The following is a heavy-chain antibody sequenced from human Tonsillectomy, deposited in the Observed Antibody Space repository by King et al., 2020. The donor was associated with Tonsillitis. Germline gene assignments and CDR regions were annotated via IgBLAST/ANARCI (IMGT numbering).Heavy chain of an antibody. D-gene: IGHD4-17*01. CDR3: ARDYGDYAYDY. V-gene: IGHV3-30*04. Sequence: HVQLVESGGGVVQFGRSLRLSCAASGFTFSSFSMHWVRQAPGKGLEWVTLISYDGSNKYYADSVKGRFTISRVNSQNTLFLQMNSLRAEDTAVYYCARDYGDYAYDYWGQGTLVTVSS. CDR1: GFTFSSFS. J-gene: IGHJ4*02. CDR2: ISYDGSNK.